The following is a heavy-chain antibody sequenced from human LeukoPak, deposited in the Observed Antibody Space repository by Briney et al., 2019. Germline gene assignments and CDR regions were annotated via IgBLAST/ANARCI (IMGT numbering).Heavy chain of an antibody. CDR2: IYYSGST. CDR3: ATRGYSYGRFDY. CDR1: GGSISRGGYY. V-gene: IGHV4-31*03. J-gene: IGHJ4*02. Sequence: SETLSLTCTVSGGSISRGGYYWSWIRQHPGKGLEWIGYIYYSGSTYYNPSLKSRVTISVDTSKNQFSLKLSSVTAADTAVYYCATRGYSYGRFDYWGQGTLVTVSS. D-gene: IGHD5-18*01.